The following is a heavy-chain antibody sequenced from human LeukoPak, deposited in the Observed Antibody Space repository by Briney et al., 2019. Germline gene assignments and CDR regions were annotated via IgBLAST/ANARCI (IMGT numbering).Heavy chain of an antibody. V-gene: IGHV3-33*01. Sequence: PGGSLRLSCAASGFTFSSYGMHWVRQAPGKGLEWVAVIWYDGSNKYYGDSVKGRFTISRDNSKNTLYLQMNSLRAEDTAVYYCARALNRYTEFYFDYWGQGTLVTVSS. CDR2: IWYDGSNK. D-gene: IGHD3-16*02. CDR1: GFTFSSYG. CDR3: ARALNRYTEFYFDY. J-gene: IGHJ4*02.